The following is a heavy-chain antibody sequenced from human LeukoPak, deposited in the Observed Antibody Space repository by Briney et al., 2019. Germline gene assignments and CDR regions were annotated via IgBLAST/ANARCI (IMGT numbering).Heavy chain of an antibody. V-gene: IGHV3-53*01. CDR3: ASGGRGARKYYSDPFDY. D-gene: IGHD3-10*01. CDR2: IYSRGST. CDR1: GFTVSSNY. J-gene: IGHJ4*02. Sequence: PGGSLRLSCAASGFTVSSNYMSWIRQAPEKGLEWVSRIYSRGSTNYAASVQSRFTISRDDSKNTVYLQMNSLRAEDAAVYYCASGGRGARKYYSDPFDYRGQGTMVTVSS.